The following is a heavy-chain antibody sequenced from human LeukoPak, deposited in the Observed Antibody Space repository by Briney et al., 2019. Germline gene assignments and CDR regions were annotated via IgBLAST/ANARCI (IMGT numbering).Heavy chain of an antibody. V-gene: IGHV4-34*01. J-gene: IGHJ4*02. Sequence: SETLSLTCAVYGGSFSGYYWSWIRQPPGKGLEWIGEINHSGSTNYNPSLKSRVTISVDTSKNQFSLKLSSVTAADTAVYYCARGGPLPIDYWGQGTLATVSS. CDR1: GGSFSGYY. CDR3: ARGGPLPIDY. CDR2: INHSGST.